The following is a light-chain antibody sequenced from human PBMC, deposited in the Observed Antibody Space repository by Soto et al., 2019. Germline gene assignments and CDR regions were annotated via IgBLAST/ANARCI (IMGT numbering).Light chain of an antibody. CDR1: SSDVGGYNY. CDR3: SSYEGSNNWAV. Sequence: QSVLTQPPSASGSPGQSVTISCTGTSSDVGGYNYVSWYQQHPGKAPKLMIYEVSKRPSGVPDRFSGSKSGNTASLTVSGLQAEDEADYYCSSYEGSNNWAVFGTGTKVTVL. CDR2: EVS. J-gene: IGLJ1*01. V-gene: IGLV2-8*01.